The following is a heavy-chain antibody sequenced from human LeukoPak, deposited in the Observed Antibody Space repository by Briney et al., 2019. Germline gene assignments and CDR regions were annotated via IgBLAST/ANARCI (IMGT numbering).Heavy chain of an antibody. J-gene: IGHJ3*02. Sequence: GGSLRLSCAASGFTFSSYGMHWVRQAPGKGLEWVAVISYDGSKKDYADSVKRRFTISCDNSTNTLYLQLNSLRADDTAVYYCAKKYSYNPECAFDIWPQGPMVTVSS. CDR2: ISYDGSKK. CDR3: AKKYSYNPECAFDI. V-gene: IGHV3-30*18. D-gene: IGHD5-18*01. CDR1: GFTFSSYG.